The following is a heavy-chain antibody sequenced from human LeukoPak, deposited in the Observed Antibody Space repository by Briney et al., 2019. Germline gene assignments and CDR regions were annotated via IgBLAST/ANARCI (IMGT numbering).Heavy chain of an antibody. V-gene: IGHV1-8*02. CDR1: GYTFTGYY. CDR2: MNPNSGNT. Sequence: ASVKVSCKASGYTFTGYYMHWVRQATGQGLEWMGWMNPNSGNTGYAQKFQGRVTMTRNTSISTAYMELSSLRSEDTAVYYCARDLGDYYDSSGYYFYNWFDPWGQGTLITVSS. J-gene: IGHJ5*02. CDR3: ARDLGDYYDSSGYYFYNWFDP. D-gene: IGHD3-22*01.